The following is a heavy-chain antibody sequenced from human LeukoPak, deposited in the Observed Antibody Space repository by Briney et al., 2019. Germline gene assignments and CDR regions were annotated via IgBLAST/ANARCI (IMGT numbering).Heavy chain of an antibody. D-gene: IGHD3-10*01. Sequence: GGSLRLSCAASGFSFNSHAMNWVRQAPGKGLEWVSGISGSGDNTYYAVSVKGRFTISRDNSRDTLFLQMNSLRAEDTAIYYCAKDRIDSGSYYYIDDXGQGTLVTVSS. V-gene: IGHV3-23*01. CDR1: GFSFNSHA. CDR2: ISGSGDNT. CDR3: AKDRIDSGSYYYIDD. J-gene: IGHJ4*02.